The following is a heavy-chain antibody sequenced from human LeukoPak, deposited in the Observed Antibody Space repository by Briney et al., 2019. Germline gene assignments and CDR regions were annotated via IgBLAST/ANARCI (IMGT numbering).Heavy chain of an antibody. CDR3: LNSGSNYEAVS. Sequence: SETLSLTCTVSGSSIRTYTHWGWIRQPPGKGLEWIGGIHHTGKTYYNPSLESRVTISVDTSKNQFSLKLSSVSAADTAFYFCLNSGSNYEAVSWGQGTLVTVSS. J-gene: IGHJ5*02. CDR1: GSSIRTYTH. D-gene: IGHD5-18*01. CDR2: IHHTGKT. V-gene: IGHV4-38-2*02.